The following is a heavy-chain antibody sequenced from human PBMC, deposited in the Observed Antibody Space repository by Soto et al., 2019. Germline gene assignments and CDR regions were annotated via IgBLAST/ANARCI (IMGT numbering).Heavy chain of an antibody. J-gene: IGHJ6*02. CDR2: NSAYNGNT. Sequence: QVQLVQSGAEVKKPGASVKVSCKASGYTFTSYGISWVRQAPGQGLEWMGWNSAYNGNTNYAQKPQGRVTMTTDTSTSTADMELRSLRSDDTAVYYCARQGYCSSTSCYKTWYYYYYGMDVCGQGTTVTVSS. CDR3: ARQGYCSSTSCYKTWYYYYYGMDV. V-gene: IGHV1-18*01. D-gene: IGHD2-2*02. CDR1: GYTFTSYG.